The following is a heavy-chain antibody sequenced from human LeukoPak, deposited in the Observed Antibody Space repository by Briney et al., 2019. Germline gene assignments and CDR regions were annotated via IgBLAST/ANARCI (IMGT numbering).Heavy chain of an antibody. CDR2: IRYDGSNK. D-gene: IGHD2-2*01. CDR1: GFTFNNYG. V-gene: IGHV3-30*02. CDR3: AKGRSSTKSLGAFDI. J-gene: IGHJ3*02. Sequence: GGSLRLSCAASGFTFNNYGMHWVRQAPGKGLEWVAFIRYDGSNKYYADSVEGRFIISRDNSKNTLYVQMNSLRAEDTAVYYCAKGRSSTKSLGAFDIWGQGTMVTVSS.